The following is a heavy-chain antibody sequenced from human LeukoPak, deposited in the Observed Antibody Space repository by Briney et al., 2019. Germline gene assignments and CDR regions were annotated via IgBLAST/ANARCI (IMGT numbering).Heavy chain of an antibody. V-gene: IGHV4-38-2*02. CDR3: ARNLWFGELLAAELDRFDP. CDR1: GYSITSGYY. Sequence: SETLSLTCTVSGYSITSGYYWGWIRQPPGKGLEWVGSIHHSGSPYHNPSLKSRVTISVDTSKNQFSLKLTSVTAADTAVYYCARNLWFGELLAAELDRFDPWGQGTLVTVSS. J-gene: IGHJ5*02. D-gene: IGHD3-10*01. CDR2: IHHSGSP.